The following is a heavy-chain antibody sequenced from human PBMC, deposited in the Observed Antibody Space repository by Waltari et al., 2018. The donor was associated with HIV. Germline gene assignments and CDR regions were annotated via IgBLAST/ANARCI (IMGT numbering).Heavy chain of an antibody. J-gene: IGHJ4*02. CDR1: GGSMKSSKW. V-gene: IGHV4-4*02. CDR3: ARLRDYGDYGHYDF. CDR2: IHHSGNV. D-gene: IGHD4-17*01. Sequence: QVHLQESGPGLVRPSGTLFLTCGVTGGSMKSSKWWSWVRQPPGKGLEWIGDIHHSGNVNYNLSLKSRVTFSVDRSKNHFSLNLTSVTTADTATYFCARLRDYGDYGHYDFWGRGTLVVVSP.